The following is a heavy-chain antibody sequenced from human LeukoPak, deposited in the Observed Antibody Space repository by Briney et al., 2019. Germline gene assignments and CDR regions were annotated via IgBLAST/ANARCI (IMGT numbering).Heavy chain of an antibody. CDR1: GGSVSSGSYY. CDR2: IYYSGST. CDR3: ARTIVGATDY. J-gene: IGHJ4*02. D-gene: IGHD1-26*01. Sequence: SETLSLTCTVSGGSVSSGSYYWSWIRQPPGKGLEWIGYIYYSGSTNYNPSLKSRVTISVDTSKNQFSLKLSSVTAADTAVYYCARTIVGATDYWGQGTLVTVSS. V-gene: IGHV4-61*01.